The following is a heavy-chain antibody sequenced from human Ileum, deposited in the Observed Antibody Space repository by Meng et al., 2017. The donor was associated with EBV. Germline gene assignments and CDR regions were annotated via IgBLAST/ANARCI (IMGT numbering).Heavy chain of an antibody. CDR3: ARYGRCNGNSFYCFDP. V-gene: IGHV4-34*01. CDR1: GGSFNDYY. Sequence: GPLQEWGTGLLKPSETLSLTCAVYGGSFNDYYWTWLRQPPGKGLEWIGEIDQSGYTKFNPSLSSRATISRDTSNNQFSLRLNSVTAADTALYYCARYGRCNGNSFYCFDPWGQGTLVTASS. CDR2: IDQSGYT. J-gene: IGHJ5*02. D-gene: IGHD4-23*01.